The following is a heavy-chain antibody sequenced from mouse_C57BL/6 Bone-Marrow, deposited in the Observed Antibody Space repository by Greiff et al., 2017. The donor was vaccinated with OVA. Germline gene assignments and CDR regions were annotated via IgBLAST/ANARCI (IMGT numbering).Heavy chain of an antibody. CDR3: ARSKLGNYFDY. CDR1: GYTFTSYW. J-gene: IGHJ2*01. CDR2: IDPSDSYT. D-gene: IGHD4-1*01. Sequence: QVQLQQPGAELVMPGASVKLSCKASGYTFTSYWMHWVKQRPGQGLEWIGEIDPSDSYTNYNQKFKGKSTLTVDKSSSTAYMQLSSLTSEDSAVYYCARSKLGNYFDYWGQGTTLTVSS. V-gene: IGHV1-69*01.